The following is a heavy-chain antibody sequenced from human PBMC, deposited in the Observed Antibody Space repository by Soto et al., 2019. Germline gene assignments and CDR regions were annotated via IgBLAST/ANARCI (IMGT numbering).Heavy chain of an antibody. V-gene: IGHV4-31*03. CDR1: GGSISSGGYY. J-gene: IGHJ5*01. Sequence: QVQLQESGPGLVKPSQTLSLTCSVSGGSISSGGYYWSWIRQHPEKGMEWIGYIYYSGSTNYNPSLKSRVISSVATSSNRFSLDLRSVTAAATAIYYCARHSASWQWFDYWGQGTLVTVSS. CDR3: ARHSASWQWFDY. CDR2: IYYSGST. D-gene: IGHD1-26*01.